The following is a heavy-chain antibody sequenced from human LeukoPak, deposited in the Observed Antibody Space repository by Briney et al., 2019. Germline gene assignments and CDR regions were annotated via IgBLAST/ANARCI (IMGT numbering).Heavy chain of an antibody. CDR2: INWSGGST. V-gene: IGHV3-20*03. CDR1: GFTFVDYV. J-gene: IGHJ4*02. Sequence: RGALRVSSVPSGFTFVDYVMSAVRPAPGRGVGWVSGINWSGGSTGYADSVKGRFTISRDNAKNSLYLQMNNLRAEDTALYYCARIQYSSSWYGSPFDYWGQGTLVTVSS. D-gene: IGHD6-13*01. CDR3: ARIQYSSSWYGSPFDY.